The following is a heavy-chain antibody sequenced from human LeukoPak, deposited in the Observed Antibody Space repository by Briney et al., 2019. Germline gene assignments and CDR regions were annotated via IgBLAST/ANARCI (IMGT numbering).Heavy chain of an antibody. CDR1: GFTFSNFG. CDR3: ARARGSGYYFDY. Sequence: GGSLRLSCAASGFTFSNFGMSWVRQAPGKGLEWVSAISGSGGSTYYADSVKGRFTISRDNAKNSLYLQMNSLRAEDTAVYYCARARGSGYYFDYWGQGTLVTVSS. J-gene: IGHJ4*02. V-gene: IGHV3-23*01. D-gene: IGHD3-22*01. CDR2: ISGSGGST.